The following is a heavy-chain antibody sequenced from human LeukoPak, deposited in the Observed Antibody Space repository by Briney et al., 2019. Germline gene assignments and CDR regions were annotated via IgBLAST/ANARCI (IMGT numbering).Heavy chain of an antibody. J-gene: IGHJ6*02. Sequence: ASVKVSCKASGYTFTSYGISWVRQAPGQGLEWMGWISAYNGNTNYAQKLQGRVTMTTDTSTSTAYMELRSLRAEDTAVYYCARDLNSSSWYPAWYYYYGMDVWGQGTTVTVSS. V-gene: IGHV1-18*01. CDR3: ARDLNSSSWYPAWYYYYGMDV. CDR1: GYTFTSYG. D-gene: IGHD6-13*01. CDR2: ISAYNGNT.